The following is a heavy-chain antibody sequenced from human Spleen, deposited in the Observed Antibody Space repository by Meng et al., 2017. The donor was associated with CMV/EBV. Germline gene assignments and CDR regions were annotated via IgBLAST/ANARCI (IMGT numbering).Heavy chain of an antibody. CDR3: ARGWVVPAAVDP. CDR2: ISSSGSII. CDR1: GFTFSSYE. V-gene: IGHV3-48*03. Sequence: GESLKISCAASGFTFSSYEMNWVHQAPGKGLEWVSYISSSGSIIYYADSVKGRFTISRDDAKNSLYLQMNSLRAEDTAVYYCARGWVVPAAVDPWGQGTLVTVSS. D-gene: IGHD2-2*01. J-gene: IGHJ5*02.